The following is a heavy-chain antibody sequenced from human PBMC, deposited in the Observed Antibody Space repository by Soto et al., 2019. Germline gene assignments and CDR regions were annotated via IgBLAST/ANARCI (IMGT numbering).Heavy chain of an antibody. Sequence: SVKVSCKASRVAFSKFIVTWVRQAPGLGLEWVGGIIPIFGTAHYAQKFQGRVTITADESTSTSYMEVNNLISEDTAVYYCAKLRYRSPMGYYYGMDVWGQGTTVTVSS. D-gene: IGHD6-19*01. V-gene: IGHV1-69*13. CDR3: AKLRYRSPMGYYYGMDV. CDR2: IIPIFGTA. CDR1: RVAFSKFI. J-gene: IGHJ6*02.